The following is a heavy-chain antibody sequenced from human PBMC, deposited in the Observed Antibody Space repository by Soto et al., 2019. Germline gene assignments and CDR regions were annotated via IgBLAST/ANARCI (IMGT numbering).Heavy chain of an antibody. Sequence: GGSLRLSCAASGFTFSNAWMNWVRQAPGKGLEWVGRIKSKTDGGTTDYAAPVKGRFTISRDDSKNTLYLQMNSLKTEDTAVYYCFTYYYDDSGYFQHWTQGTPVTVSS. D-gene: IGHD3-22*01. V-gene: IGHV3-15*07. J-gene: IGHJ1*01. CDR1: GFTFSNAW. CDR2: IKSKTDGGTT. CDR3: FTYYYDDSGYFQH.